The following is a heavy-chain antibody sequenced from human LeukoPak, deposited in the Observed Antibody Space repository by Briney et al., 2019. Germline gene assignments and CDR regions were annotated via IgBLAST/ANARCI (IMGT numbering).Heavy chain of an antibody. J-gene: IGHJ4*02. Sequence: GGSLRLSCTASGFTFGDYAMSWFRQAPGKGLEWVGFIRSKAYGGTTEYAASVKGRFTISRDDSKSIAYLQMNSLKTEDTAVYYCTRAGHDYVWGSYRYQFDYWGQGTLVTVSS. CDR1: GFTFGDYA. D-gene: IGHD3-16*02. CDR3: TRAGHDYVWGSYRYQFDY. V-gene: IGHV3-49*03. CDR2: IRSKAYGGTT.